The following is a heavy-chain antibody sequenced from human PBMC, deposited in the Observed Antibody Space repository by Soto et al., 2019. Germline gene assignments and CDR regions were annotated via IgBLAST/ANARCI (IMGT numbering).Heavy chain of an antibody. CDR1: GGSIRSYY. V-gene: IGHV4-4*07. D-gene: IGHD2-21*01. Sequence: SETLSLTCTVSGGSIRSYYWSWIRQPAGKPLEWIGRIYTTGSTTYNPSLKSGVTISIDTSKNQFSLKLSSLTAAETAVYYCAHFSDLQWFDPWGQGTLVTVSS. J-gene: IGHJ5*02. CDR2: IYTTGST. CDR3: AHFSDLQWFDP.